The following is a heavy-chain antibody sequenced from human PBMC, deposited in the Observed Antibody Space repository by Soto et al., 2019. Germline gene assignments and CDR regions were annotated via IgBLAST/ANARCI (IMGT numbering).Heavy chain of an antibody. V-gene: IGHV1-2*04. CDR1: GYTLTRYY. D-gene: IGHD2-2*01. J-gene: IGHJ6*02. CDR3: AREDIVVVPAAMPGGSYYYYGMDV. CDR2: INPNSGGT. Sequence: GASMKVSRKASGYTLTRYYIHLVRQAPGQRPEGVGWINPNSGGTNYAQKFQGWVTMTRDTSISTAYMELSRLRSDDTAVYYCAREDIVVVPAAMPGGSYYYYGMDVWGQGTTVTV.